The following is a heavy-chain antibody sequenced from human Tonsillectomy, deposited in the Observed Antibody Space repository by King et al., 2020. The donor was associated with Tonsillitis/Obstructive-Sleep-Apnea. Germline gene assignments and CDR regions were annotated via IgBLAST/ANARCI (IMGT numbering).Heavy chain of an antibody. Sequence: QLQESGPGLVKPSETLSLTCTVSGGSISSYYWSWIRQPPWKGLEWIGYIYYSGSTNYNPSLKSRVTISVDTSKNQFSLKLSSVTAADTAVYYCARTGGYGSGSYYDWFDPWGQGTLVTVSS. CDR1: GGSISSYY. J-gene: IGHJ5*02. D-gene: IGHD3-10*01. CDR2: IYYSGST. CDR3: ARTGGYGSGSYYDWFDP. V-gene: IGHV4-59*01.